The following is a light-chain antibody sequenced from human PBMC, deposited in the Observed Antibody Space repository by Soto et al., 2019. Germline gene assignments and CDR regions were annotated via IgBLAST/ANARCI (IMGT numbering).Light chain of an antibody. J-gene: IGKJ1*01. CDR1: QSVSSSY. Sequence: EIVFTQSPGTLSLSPGERATLSCRASQSVSSSYLAWYQQKPGQAPRLLIYGASSRATGIPDRFSGSGSGTDFTLTISRLEPEDFAVYYCQQYGSSPQTFGQRTKVDIK. CDR2: GAS. CDR3: QQYGSSPQT. V-gene: IGKV3-20*01.